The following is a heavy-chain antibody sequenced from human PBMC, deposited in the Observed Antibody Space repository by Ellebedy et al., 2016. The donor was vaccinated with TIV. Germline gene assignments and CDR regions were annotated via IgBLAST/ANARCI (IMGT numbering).Heavy chain of an antibody. Sequence: SETLSLTCTVSGGSISRSTNYWGWLRQHQGKGLEWIGTIYYSESTHYNPSLKSRVTVSLDTSKNQFSLKLSSVTASDTSVYYCASTQSTFEAFNIWGQGTMVTVSS. J-gene: IGHJ3*02. CDR2: IYYSEST. CDR3: ASTQSTFEAFNI. D-gene: IGHD3-16*01. CDR1: GGSISRSTNY. V-gene: IGHV4-39*01.